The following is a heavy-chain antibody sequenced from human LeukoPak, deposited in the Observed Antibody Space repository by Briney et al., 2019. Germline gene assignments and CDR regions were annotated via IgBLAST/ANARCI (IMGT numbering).Heavy chain of an antibody. CDR3: ARDPAYCGGDCYNWFDP. CDR1: GGSISSGGYY. CDR2: IYYSGST. V-gene: IGHV4-31*03. J-gene: IGHJ5*02. Sequence: PSETLSLTCTVSGGSISSGGYYWSWIRQHPEKGLEWIGYIYYSGSTYYNPSLKSRVTISVDTSKNQFSLKLSSVTAADTAVYYCARDPAYCGGDCYNWFDPWGQGTLVTVSS. D-gene: IGHD2-21*02.